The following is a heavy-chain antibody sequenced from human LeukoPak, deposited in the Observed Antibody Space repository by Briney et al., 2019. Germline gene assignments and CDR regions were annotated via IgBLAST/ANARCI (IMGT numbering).Heavy chain of an antibody. CDR3: ARDHSGFHFDY. CDR2: IAAYNGIP. D-gene: IGHD3-10*01. J-gene: IGHJ4*02. CDR1: GYSFTSYH. V-gene: IGHV1-18*01. Sequence: PSVKVSCKASGYSFTSYHIAWVRQAPGRGLEWMGWIAAYNGIPNYAENLQGRVTLTIDTSTSTAYMELRSLRSDDTAVYHCARDHSGFHFDYWGQGTLVTVSS.